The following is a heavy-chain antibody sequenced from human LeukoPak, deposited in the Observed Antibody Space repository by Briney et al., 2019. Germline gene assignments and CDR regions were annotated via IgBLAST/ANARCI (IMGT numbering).Heavy chain of an antibody. CDR3: TRDRGQWLVDY. Sequence: SETLSLTCTVSGGSISTSGYYWGWIRQTPGKGLEYFASIDSSGTTYYNPSLQSRVTISADTSKNQFSLKLSSVTAADTAVYYCTRDRGQWLVDYWGQGTLVTVSS. CDR2: IDSSGTT. CDR1: GGSISTSGYY. V-gene: IGHV4-39*07. J-gene: IGHJ4*02. D-gene: IGHD6-19*01.